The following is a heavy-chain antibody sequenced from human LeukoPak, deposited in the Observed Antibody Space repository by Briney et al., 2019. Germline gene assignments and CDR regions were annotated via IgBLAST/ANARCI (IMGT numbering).Heavy chain of an antibody. Sequence: PGGSLRLSCAASGFTFSSYSMNWVRQAPGKGLEWVSSISSSSSYIYYADSVEGRFTISRDNAKNSLYLQMNSLRAEDTAVYYCARAGSYYGDYGYFDYWGQGTLVTVSS. CDR1: GFTFSSYS. V-gene: IGHV3-21*01. CDR3: ARAGSYYGDYGYFDY. CDR2: ISSSSSYI. D-gene: IGHD4-17*01. J-gene: IGHJ4*02.